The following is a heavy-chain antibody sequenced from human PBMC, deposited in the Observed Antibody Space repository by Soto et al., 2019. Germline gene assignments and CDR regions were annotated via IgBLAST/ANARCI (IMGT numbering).Heavy chain of an antibody. V-gene: IGHV1-18*01. J-gene: IGHJ4*02. Sequence: QVQLVQSGAEVKKPGASVKVSCKASGYTFTSYGISCVRQSPGQWLEWMGWISAYTGNTNYAQKLQGRVTMTTDTSTSTAYMELRSLRSDDTAVYYCARDKGYDSGSYYGYWGQGTLVTVSS. CDR3: ARDKGYDSGSYYGY. CDR1: GYTFTSYG. CDR2: ISAYTGNT. D-gene: IGHD3-10*01.